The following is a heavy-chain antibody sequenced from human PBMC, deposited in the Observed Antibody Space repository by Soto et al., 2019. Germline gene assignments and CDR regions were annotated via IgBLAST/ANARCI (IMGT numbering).Heavy chain of an antibody. J-gene: IGHJ3*02. D-gene: IGHD1-7*01. CDR2: ITATGGNT. Sequence: EVKPLESGGGLVQPGGSLRLSCAASGFTFSTYSMTWVRQAPGKGLEWVAHITATGGNTYYADSVRGRFTISRDTSGNTLYLQMNSLRAEDTALYYCAKCMQAYWNYDAHHIWGQGTMVTVSS. CDR1: GFTFSTYS. V-gene: IGHV3-23*01. CDR3: AKCMQAYWNYDAHHI.